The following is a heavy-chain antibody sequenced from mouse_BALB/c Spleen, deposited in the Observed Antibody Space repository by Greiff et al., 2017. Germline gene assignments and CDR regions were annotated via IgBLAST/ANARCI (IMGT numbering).Heavy chain of an antibody. CDR3: ARRNYGKGMDY. CDR1: GFTFSSYT. J-gene: IGHJ4*01. CDR2: ISNGGGST. D-gene: IGHD2-1*01. V-gene: IGHV5-12-2*01. Sequence: EVKLMESGGGLVQPGGSLKLSCAASGFTFSSYTMSWVRQTPEKRLEWVAYISNGGGSTYYPDTVKGRFTISRDNAKNTLYLQMSSLKSEDTAMYYCARRNYGKGMDYWGQGTSVTVSS.